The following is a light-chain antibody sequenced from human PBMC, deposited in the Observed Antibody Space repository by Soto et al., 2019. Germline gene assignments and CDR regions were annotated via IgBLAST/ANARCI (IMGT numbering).Light chain of an antibody. CDR3: KQYTNWPPPWT. CDR2: GAS. V-gene: IGKV3-15*01. J-gene: IGKJ1*01. CDR1: QSVSSN. Sequence: EMVLTQSPATLSVSPGERATLSCRASQSVSSNLAWYQQKPGQAPRLLIYGASTRATGIPARFSGSGSGTEFTLTISSLQSEDFAVYYCKQYTNWPPPWTFGQGTKVEIK.